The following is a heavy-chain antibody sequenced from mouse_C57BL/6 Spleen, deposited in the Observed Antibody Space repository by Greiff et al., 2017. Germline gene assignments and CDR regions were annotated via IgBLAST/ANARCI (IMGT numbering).Heavy chain of an antibody. D-gene: IGHD1-1*01. J-gene: IGHJ3*01. Sequence: EVKLQESGGDLVKPGGSLKLSCAASGFTFSSYGMSWVRQTPDKRLEWVATISSGGSYPYYPDSVKGRFTISRDNAENTLYLQMSSLKSEDTAMYYCARQGYYGRSPAWFAYWGQGTLVTVSA. V-gene: IGHV5-6*01. CDR3: ARQGYYGRSPAWFAY. CDR1: GFTFSSYG. CDR2: ISSGGSYP.